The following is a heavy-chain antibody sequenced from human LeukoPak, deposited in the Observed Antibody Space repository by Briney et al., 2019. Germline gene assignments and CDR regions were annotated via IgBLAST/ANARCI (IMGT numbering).Heavy chain of an antibody. CDR3: ARVKHWNPCFDY. Sequence: SETLSLTCAVYGGSFSGYYWSWIRQPPGKGLEWIGEINHSGSTNYNPSLKSRVTISVDTSKNQFSLKLSSVTAADTAVYYCARVKHWNPCFDYWGQGTLVTVSS. D-gene: IGHD1-1*01. V-gene: IGHV4-34*01. CDR1: GGSFSGYY. CDR2: INHSGST. J-gene: IGHJ4*02.